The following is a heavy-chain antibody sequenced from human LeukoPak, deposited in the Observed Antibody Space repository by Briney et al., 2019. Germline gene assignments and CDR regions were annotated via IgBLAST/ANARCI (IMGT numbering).Heavy chain of an antibody. V-gene: IGHV1-69*13. CDR2: IIPIFGTA. Sequence: SVKVSCKASGGTFSSYAISWVRQAPGQGLEWMGGIIPIFGTANYAQKFQGRVTITADESTSTAYMELSSLRSEDTAVYYCAREVRMGIAAADSFNYWGQGTLVTVSS. CDR3: AREVRMGIAAADSFNY. J-gene: IGHJ4*02. D-gene: IGHD6-13*01. CDR1: GGTFSSYA.